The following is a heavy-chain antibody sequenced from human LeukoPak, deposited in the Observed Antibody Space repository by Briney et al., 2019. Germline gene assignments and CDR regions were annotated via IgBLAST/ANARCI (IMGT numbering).Heavy chain of an antibody. Sequence: SETLSLTCAVYGGSFSGYYWSWIRQPPGKGLEWIGEINHSGSTNYNPSLKSRVTISVDTSKNQFSLKLSSVTAADTAVYYCARAYYYGSGRPDYWGQGTLVTVSS. D-gene: IGHD3-10*01. V-gene: IGHV4-34*01. CDR1: GGSFSGYY. CDR3: ARAYYYGSGRPDY. CDR2: INHSGST. J-gene: IGHJ4*02.